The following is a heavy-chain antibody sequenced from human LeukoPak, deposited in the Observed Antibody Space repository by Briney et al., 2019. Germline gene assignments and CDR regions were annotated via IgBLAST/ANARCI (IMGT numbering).Heavy chain of an antibody. CDR1: GGSFSGYY. D-gene: IGHD1-26*01. CDR3: ARGLGGVGAASLIAYYFDY. V-gene: IGHV4-34*01. CDR2: INHSGST. J-gene: IGHJ4*02. Sequence: SETLSLTCAVYGGSFSGYYWSWIRQPPGKGLEWIGEINHSGSTNYNPSLKSRVTISVDTSKNQSSLKLSSVTAADTAVYYCARGLGGVGAASLIAYYFDYWGQGTLVTVSS.